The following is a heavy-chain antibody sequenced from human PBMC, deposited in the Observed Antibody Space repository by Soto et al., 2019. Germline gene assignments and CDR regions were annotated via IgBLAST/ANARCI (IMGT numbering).Heavy chain of an antibody. J-gene: IGHJ3*02. D-gene: IGHD5-18*01. CDR3: ARSDTAMVLGAFDI. Sequence: PGGSLRLSCAASGFTFSSYSMNWVRQAPGKGLEWVSSISSSSSYIYYADSVKARFTISRDNAKNSLYLQMNSLRAEDTAVYYCARSDTAMVLGAFDIWGQGTMVTVSS. V-gene: IGHV3-21*01. CDR2: ISSSSSYI. CDR1: GFTFSSYS.